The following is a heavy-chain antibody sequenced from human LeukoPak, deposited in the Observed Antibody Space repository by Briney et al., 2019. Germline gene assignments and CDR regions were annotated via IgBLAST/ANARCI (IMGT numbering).Heavy chain of an antibody. V-gene: IGHV3-30-3*01. Sequence: GGSLRLSCAASGFTFTNHAMHWVRQAPGEGLEWVAIISYDGSNKYYADSVKGRFTISRDNSKNTLYLELNSLRAEDTAVYYCARGAFGVYAFDIWGQGTMVTVSS. CDR3: ARGAFGVYAFDI. CDR1: GFTFTNHA. J-gene: IGHJ3*02. CDR2: ISYDGSNK. D-gene: IGHD3-3*01.